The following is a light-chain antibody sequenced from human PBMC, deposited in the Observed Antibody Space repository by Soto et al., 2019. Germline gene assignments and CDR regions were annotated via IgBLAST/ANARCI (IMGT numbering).Light chain of an antibody. Sequence: EIVMTQSPATLSMSPGESATLSCRASESVSNNLAWYQQKPGQAPRLLIYGASTRATGIPARFSGSGSETQFTLTISSLQSEDFAVYYCQQYHNWPPWTFGQGTKVDIK. CDR1: ESVSNN. V-gene: IGKV3-15*01. CDR2: GAS. J-gene: IGKJ1*01. CDR3: QQYHNWPPWT.